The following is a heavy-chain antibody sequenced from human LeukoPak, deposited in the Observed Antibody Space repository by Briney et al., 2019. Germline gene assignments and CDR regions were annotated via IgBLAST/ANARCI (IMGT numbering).Heavy chain of an antibody. CDR3: ARDKGYSSSWFAQVFDY. V-gene: IGHV1-18*01. CDR1: GYTFTSYG. Sequence: ASVKVSCKASGYTFTSYGISWVRQAPGQGLEWMGWISAYNGNTNYVQKLQGRVTVTTDTSTSTAYMELRSLRSDDTAVYFCARDKGYSSSWFAQVFDYWGQGALVTVSS. J-gene: IGHJ4*02. CDR2: ISAYNGNT. D-gene: IGHD6-13*01.